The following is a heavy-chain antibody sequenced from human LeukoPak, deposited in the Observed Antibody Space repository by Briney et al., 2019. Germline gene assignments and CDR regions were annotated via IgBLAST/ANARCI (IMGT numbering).Heavy chain of an antibody. CDR2: IYAGGST. D-gene: IGHD3-22*01. J-gene: IGHJ6*03. V-gene: IGHV4-4*07. Sequence: PSETLSLTCTVSGGSMFSYHWSWVRQSAGEGLEWIGHIYAGGSTNYSPSLKSRVTMSVDTTKNQFSLKLKSVTAADTAVYYCARLRFYDSSGYSPGYYMDVWGKGTTVIVSS. CDR1: GGSMFSYH. CDR3: ARLRFYDSSGYSPGYYMDV.